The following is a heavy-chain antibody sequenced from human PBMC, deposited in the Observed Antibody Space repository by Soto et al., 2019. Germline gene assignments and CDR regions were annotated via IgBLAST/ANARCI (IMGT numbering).Heavy chain of an antibody. CDR2: ISGSGGST. Sequence: PGGPLRLPCAASGFTFSSYAMLRVSQAQGKGLEWVSAISGSGGSTYYADSVKGRFTISRDNSKNTLYLQMNSLRAEDTAVYYCAKDFRRWELLRKFGYYFDYWGQGTLVTVSS. CDR3: AKDFRRWELLRKFGYYFDY. CDR1: GFTFSSYA. J-gene: IGHJ4*02. D-gene: IGHD1-26*01. V-gene: IGHV3-23*01.